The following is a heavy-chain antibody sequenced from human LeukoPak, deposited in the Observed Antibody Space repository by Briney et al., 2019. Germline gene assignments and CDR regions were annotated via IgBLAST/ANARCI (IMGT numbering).Heavy chain of an antibody. V-gene: IGHV4-59*01. CDR3: ARGGTTVTPGLLWFDP. CDR1: GGSISGYY. J-gene: IGHJ5*02. Sequence: SETLSLTCTVSGGSISGYYYNWIRQPPGKGLEWIGYIYYSGSTKYNPSLKSRVTISVDTSKNQFSLKLSSVTAADTAVYYCARGGTTVTPGLLWFDPWGQGTLVTVSS. CDR2: IYYSGST. D-gene: IGHD4-17*01.